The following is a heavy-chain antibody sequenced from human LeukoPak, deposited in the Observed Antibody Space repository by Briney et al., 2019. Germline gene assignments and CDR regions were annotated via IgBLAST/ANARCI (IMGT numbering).Heavy chain of an antibody. Sequence: PGGSLRLSCAASGFTFSSYWMSWVRQAPGKGLEWVANIKQDGSEKYYVDSVKGRFTISRDNSKNTLYLQMNSLRAEDTAVYYCATEGYGDSYFDYWGQGTLVTVSS. V-gene: IGHV3-7*03. D-gene: IGHD4-17*01. CDR3: ATEGYGDSYFDY. CDR1: GFTFSSYW. CDR2: IKQDGSEK. J-gene: IGHJ4*02.